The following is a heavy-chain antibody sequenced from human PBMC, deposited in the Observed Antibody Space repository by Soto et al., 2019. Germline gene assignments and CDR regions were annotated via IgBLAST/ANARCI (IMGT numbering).Heavy chain of an antibody. J-gene: IGHJ6*02. CDR3: AKSPNPGSATPSYYGMDV. CDR2: TNAGNRNT. Sequence: GASVKVSCKASGYTFTNYAIHWVRQDPGQRLEWMGWTNAGNRNTEYSQKFQGRVIMTKDTSASTAYMELSSLTFEDTAVYYCAKSPNPGSATPSYYGMDVWG. CDR1: GYTFTNYA. V-gene: IGHV1-3*01. D-gene: IGHD2-15*01.